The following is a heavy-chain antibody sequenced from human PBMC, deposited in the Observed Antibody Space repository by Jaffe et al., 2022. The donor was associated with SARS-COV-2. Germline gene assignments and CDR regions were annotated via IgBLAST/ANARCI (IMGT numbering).Heavy chain of an antibody. CDR3: ASARDGNFFWDS. Sequence: VQLVQSGAEVKKPGESLKISCQGSRYSFSNYWIGWVRQMPGKGLEWMGIIYAADFTTKYSPSFQGQVTISADKSISTAYLQWSSLKASDTAVYYCASARDGNFFWDSWGQGTLVTVSS. CDR2: IYAADFTT. CDR1: RYSFSNYW. V-gene: IGHV5-51*01. J-gene: IGHJ4*02. D-gene: IGHD1-7*01.